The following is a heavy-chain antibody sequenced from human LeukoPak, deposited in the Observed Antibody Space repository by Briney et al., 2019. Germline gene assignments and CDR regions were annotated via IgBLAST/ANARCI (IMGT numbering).Heavy chain of an antibody. CDR2: LNPSGGST. D-gene: IGHD3-10*01. J-gene: IGHJ4*02. CDR1: GYTFTGYF. CDR3: ARDTEGVRGVIIPFDY. V-gene: IGHV1-46*01. Sequence: GASVKVSCKASGYTFTGYFMHWVRQAPGQGLEWMGRLNPSGGSTSYAQKFQGRVTMTRDTSTSTVYMELSSLRSEDTAVYYCARDTEGVRGVIIPFDYWGQGTLVTVSS.